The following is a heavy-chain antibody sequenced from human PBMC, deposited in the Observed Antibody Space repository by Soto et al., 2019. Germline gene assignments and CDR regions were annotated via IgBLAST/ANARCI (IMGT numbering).Heavy chain of an antibody. CDR3: ARDAYYYDSSGYYFYFDY. CDR1: GFTFSSYE. J-gene: IGHJ4*02. D-gene: IGHD3-22*01. Sequence: GGSLRLSCAASGFTFSSYEVNWVRQAPGKGLEWVSYISSSGSTIYYADSVKGRFTISRDNAKNSLYLQMNSLRAEDTAVYYCARDAYYYDSSGYYFYFDYWGQGTLVTVSS. CDR2: ISSSGSTI. V-gene: IGHV3-48*03.